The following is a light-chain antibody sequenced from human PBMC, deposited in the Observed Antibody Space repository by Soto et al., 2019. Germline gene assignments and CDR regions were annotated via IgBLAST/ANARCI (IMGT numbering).Light chain of an antibody. J-gene: IGKJ4*01. CDR3: QQRSNWPPLT. CDR2: DAS. V-gene: IGKV3-11*01. CDR1: QSVSSY. Sequence: EIVLTQSPATLSLSPGERATLSCRASQSVSSYLAWYQQKPGQAPRLLIYDASNSATGIPARFSGRGSGTDFTLTISSLEPEDFAGYYCQQRSNWPPLTFGGGTKVEIK.